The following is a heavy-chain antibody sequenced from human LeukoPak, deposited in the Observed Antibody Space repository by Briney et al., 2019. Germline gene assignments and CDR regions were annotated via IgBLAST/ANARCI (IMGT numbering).Heavy chain of an antibody. J-gene: IGHJ3*02. CDR2: IYTSGST. V-gene: IGHV4-61*02. D-gene: IGHD3-22*01. CDR1: GGSISSGSYY. Sequence: SETLSLTCTVSGGSISSGSYYWSWIRQPAGKGLEWIGRIYTSGSTNYNPSLKSRVTISVDTSKIQFSLKLSSVTAADTAVYYCARTWIVVVMGAFDIWGQGTMVTVSS. CDR3: ARTWIVVVMGAFDI.